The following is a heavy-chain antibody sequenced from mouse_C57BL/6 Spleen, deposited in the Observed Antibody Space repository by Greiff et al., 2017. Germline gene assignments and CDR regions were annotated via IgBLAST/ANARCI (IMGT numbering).Heavy chain of an antibody. CDR3: VGRGLYDGVFAY. CDR1: GFTFNTYA. V-gene: IGHV10-3*01. D-gene: IGHD2-12*01. Sequence: DVHLVESGGGLVQPKGSLKLSCAASGFTFNTYAMHWVRQAPGKGLEWVARIRSKSSSSATNYDDSMKDRFTISRDASQILLNLESNNLKTEDTAMYDCVGRGLYDGVFAYWGQGTLVTVSA. CDR2: IRSKSSSSAT. J-gene: IGHJ3*01.